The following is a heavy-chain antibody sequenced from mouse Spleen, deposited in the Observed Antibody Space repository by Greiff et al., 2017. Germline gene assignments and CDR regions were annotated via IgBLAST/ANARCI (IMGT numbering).Heavy chain of an antibody. Sequence: QVHVKQSGAELARPGASVKMSCKASGYTFTNYTMHWIKQRPGQGLEWIGYINPCSGYTKYNQRFKDKATLTADKSSSTAYMQLSSLTSEDSAVYYCARRGVEDWYFDVWDTGTTVTVSS. J-gene: IGHJ1*03. CDR1: GYTFTNYT. V-gene: IGHV1-4*01. CDR2: INPCSGYT. CDR3: ARRGVEDWYFDV.